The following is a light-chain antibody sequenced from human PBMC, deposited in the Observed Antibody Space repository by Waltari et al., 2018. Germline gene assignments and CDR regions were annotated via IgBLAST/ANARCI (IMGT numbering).Light chain of an antibody. Sequence: DIQMTQSPSSLSASVGARVTITCRASQNIRSYLNWYQQKPGKAPKLLIYAASSLQTGVPSTFSGSGSGTDFTLTINNLQADDFAIYFCQQSHSTPYTFGQGTKLEIK. CDR3: QQSHSTPYT. CDR1: QNIRSY. CDR2: AAS. J-gene: IGKJ2*01. V-gene: IGKV1-39*01.